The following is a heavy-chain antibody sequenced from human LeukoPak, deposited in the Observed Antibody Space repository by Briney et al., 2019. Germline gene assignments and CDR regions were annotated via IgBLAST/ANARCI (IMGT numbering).Heavy chain of an antibody. J-gene: IGHJ4*02. CDR3: ARGGTTVTPKNFDY. CDR1: GFTFSSYW. CDR2: IKQDGSQK. V-gene: IGHV3-7*01. Sequence: GGSLRLSCVASGFTFSSYWMSWLRQAPGEGLEWVANIKQDGSQKYYADSVKGRFTMSRDNANNSLYLQMNSLRGEDTAVYYCARGGTTVTPKNFDYWGQGTLVTVSS. D-gene: IGHD4-17*01.